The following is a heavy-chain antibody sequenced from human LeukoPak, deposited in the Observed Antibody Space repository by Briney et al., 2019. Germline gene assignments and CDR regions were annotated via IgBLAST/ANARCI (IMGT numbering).Heavy chain of an antibody. CDR1: GFTFSNYW. D-gene: IGHD3-10*01. CDR3: ARGSYGSGTLDY. CDR2: INTDGSST. V-gene: IGHV3-74*01. J-gene: IGHJ4*02. Sequence: GGSLRLSSAASGFTFSNYWIHWVRQVPGKGLVWVSRINTDGSSTSYADSVKGRFTISRDNAKNTLYLQMNSLRAEDTAVYLCARGSYGSGTLDYWGQGTLVTVSS.